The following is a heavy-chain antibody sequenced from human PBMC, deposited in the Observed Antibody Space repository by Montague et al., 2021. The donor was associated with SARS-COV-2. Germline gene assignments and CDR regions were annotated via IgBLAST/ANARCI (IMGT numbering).Heavy chain of an antibody. CDR3: AGGFDY. J-gene: IGHJ4*02. CDR2: WYYSGCT. Sequence: SETLSLTCTVSGGSISIYYCLWNWRRPRKGLGWIGYWYYSGCTSYNPSLKSRVTISVDTSKNQFSLELSFVPAADTAVYYCAGGFDYWGQGTMVTVSS. V-gene: IGHV4-59*01. D-gene: IGHD2-15*01. CDR1: GGSISIYY.